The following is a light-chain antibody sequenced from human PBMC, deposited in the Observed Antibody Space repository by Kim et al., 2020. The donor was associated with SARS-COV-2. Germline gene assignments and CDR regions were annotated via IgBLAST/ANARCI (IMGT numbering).Light chain of an antibody. CDR3: QNYNSVPLT. CDR1: QDVRRN. CDR2: TAS. V-gene: IGKV1-27*01. J-gene: IGKJ4*01. Sequence: SASVGDRVTITCRASQDVRRNLAWYQQKPGEVPNLLIYTASTLQSGVPSRFGGSGSGTDFTLTISSLQPEDAATYYCQNYNSVPLTFGGGTKLEI.